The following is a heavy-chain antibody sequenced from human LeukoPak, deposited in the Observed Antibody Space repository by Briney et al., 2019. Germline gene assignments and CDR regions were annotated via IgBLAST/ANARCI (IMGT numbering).Heavy chain of an antibody. D-gene: IGHD3-3*01. CDR2: INHSGST. V-gene: IGHV4-34*01. Sequence: TASETLSLTCAVYGGSFSGYYWSWIRQPPGKGLEWIGEINHSGSTNYNPSLKSRVTISVDTSKNQFSLKLSSVTATDTAVYYCASTYYDFWSGYRNQYYYYGMDVWGQGTTVTVSS. CDR1: GGSFSGYY. J-gene: IGHJ6*02. CDR3: ASTYYDFWSGYRNQYYYYGMDV.